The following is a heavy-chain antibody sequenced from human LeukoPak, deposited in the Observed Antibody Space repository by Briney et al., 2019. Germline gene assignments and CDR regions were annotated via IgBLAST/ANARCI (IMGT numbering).Heavy chain of an antibody. J-gene: IGHJ3*02. Sequence: SETLSLTCAVYGGSFSGYYWSWIRQPPGKGLEWIGEINHSGSTNYSPSLKSRVTISVDTSKNQFSLKLSSVTAADTAVYYCASLGRQWLDAFDIWGQGTMVTVSS. D-gene: IGHD6-19*01. CDR1: GGSFSGYY. CDR2: INHSGST. V-gene: IGHV4-34*01. CDR3: ASLGRQWLDAFDI.